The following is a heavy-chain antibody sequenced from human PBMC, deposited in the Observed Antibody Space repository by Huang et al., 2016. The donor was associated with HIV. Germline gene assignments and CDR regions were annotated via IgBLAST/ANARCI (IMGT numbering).Heavy chain of an antibody. CDR2: VYYSGTT. V-gene: IGHV4-39*01. D-gene: IGHD2-15*01. J-gene: IGHJ5*01. CDR3: ASENCVGGTCGFRFDS. CDR1: GGSIRSISDF. Sequence: QVQLQQSGPGLVKPSETLSLTCSVSGGSIRSISDFWGWIRQTPGKGLEWIGGVYYSGTTYYNPSLKSRVTISRDTSKNQFSLRLTSVTASDTAVYYCASENCVGGTCGFRFDSWGQGALVSVSS.